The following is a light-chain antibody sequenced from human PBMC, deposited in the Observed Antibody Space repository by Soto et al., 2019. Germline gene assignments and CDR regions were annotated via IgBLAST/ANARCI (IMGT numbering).Light chain of an antibody. CDR1: QSVSSY. Sequence: EIVLTQSPATLSLSPGERATLSCRASQSVSSYLAWYQQKPGQAPRLLIYDASNRATGIPARFSGSGSGTDFTLTIRSLESEDFAIYYCQQRSSWPLTFGGGTKVEIK. CDR3: QQRSSWPLT. J-gene: IGKJ4*01. CDR2: DAS. V-gene: IGKV3-11*01.